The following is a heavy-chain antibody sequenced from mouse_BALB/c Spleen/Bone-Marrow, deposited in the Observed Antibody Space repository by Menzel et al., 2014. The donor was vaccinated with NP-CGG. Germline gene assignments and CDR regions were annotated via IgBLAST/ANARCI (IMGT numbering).Heavy chain of an antibody. CDR2: IRLKSDNYAT. D-gene: IGHD2-12*01. V-gene: IGHV6-6*02. Sequence: EVKLMESGGGLVQPGGSMKLSCVASGFTFSSYWMSWVRQSPEKGLEWVAEIRLKSDNYATHYAESVKGKFTISRDDSKSRLYLQMNSLRAEDTGIYYCTDLLRPWFAYWGQGTLATVSA. CDR3: TDLLRPWFAY. CDR1: GFTFSSYW. J-gene: IGHJ3*01.